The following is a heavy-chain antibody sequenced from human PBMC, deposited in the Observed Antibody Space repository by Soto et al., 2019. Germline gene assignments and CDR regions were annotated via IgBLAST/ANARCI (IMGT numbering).Heavy chain of an antibody. D-gene: IGHD2-8*01. CDR1: GDTFSNFA. CDR3: AKMVPSFEGGDGFDP. J-gene: IGHJ5*02. Sequence: QVQLVQSGAEVRKPGSSVKVSCQASGDTFSNFAITWVRQAPGQGLDWMGGIIPIFGKVYYAHKFQGRVTITADEAPGTAYMDLVSLRSDDTATYYCAKMVPSFEGGDGFDPWGQGTLVTGYS. V-gene: IGHV1-69*01. CDR2: IIPIFGKV.